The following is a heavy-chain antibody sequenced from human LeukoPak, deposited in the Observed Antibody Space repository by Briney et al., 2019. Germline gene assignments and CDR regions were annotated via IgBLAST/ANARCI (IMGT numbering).Heavy chain of an antibody. Sequence: GGSLRLSCAAPGFIFDNYAIHWVRRAPGKGRVWVSLISGDGGSTFYADSVRGRFTISRDNTRKSLSLQMSSLRSEDTALYYCARESETSGWYDYWGQGTLVTVSS. CDR3: ARESETSGWYDY. CDR2: ISGDGGST. D-gene: IGHD6-19*01. V-gene: IGHV3-43*02. J-gene: IGHJ4*02. CDR1: GFIFDNYA.